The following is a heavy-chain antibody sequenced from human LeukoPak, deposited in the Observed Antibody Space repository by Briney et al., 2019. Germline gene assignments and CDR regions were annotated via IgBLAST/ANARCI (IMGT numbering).Heavy chain of an antibody. Sequence: GGSLRLSCAASGFIFSDRYMDWVRQAPGKGLEWVGRIRSKVDSHTTEYAAPVKGRFTISRDDSKNSVYLLMNSLKTEDTAVYYCASLWSSSSTVDYWGQGTLVTVSS. CDR1: GFIFSDRY. CDR3: ASLWSSSSTVDY. J-gene: IGHJ4*02. CDR2: IRSKVDSHTT. D-gene: IGHD3-3*01. V-gene: IGHV3-72*01.